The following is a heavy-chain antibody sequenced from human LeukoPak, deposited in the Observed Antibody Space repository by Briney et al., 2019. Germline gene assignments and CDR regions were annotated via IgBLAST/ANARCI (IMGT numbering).Heavy chain of an antibody. CDR2: ISSSGSTI. D-gene: IGHD6-13*01. J-gene: IGHJ4*02. CDR1: GFTFSSYE. CDR3: ARSHSSSWYIDY. V-gene: IGHV3-48*03. Sequence: QAGGSLRLSCAASGFTFSSYEMNWVRQAPGKGLEWVSYISSSGSTIYYADSVKGRFTISRDNAKNSLYLQMNSLRAEDTAVYYCARSHSSSWYIDYWGQGTLVTVSS.